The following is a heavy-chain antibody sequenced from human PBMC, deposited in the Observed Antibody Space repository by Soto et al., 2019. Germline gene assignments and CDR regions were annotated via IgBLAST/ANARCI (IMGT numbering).Heavy chain of an antibody. CDR1: GGSFSGYD. CDR3: ASAGSSDGRGGSQLAY. V-gene: IGHV4-34*01. J-gene: IGHJ4*02. Sequence: SETLCLTCAVYGGSFSGYDWSWIRQPPGKGLEWIGEINHSGSTNYNPSLKSRVTISVDTSKNQFSLKLSSVTAADTAVYYCASAGSSDGRGGSQLAYWGQGTLVTVSS. D-gene: IGHD2-15*01. CDR2: INHSGST.